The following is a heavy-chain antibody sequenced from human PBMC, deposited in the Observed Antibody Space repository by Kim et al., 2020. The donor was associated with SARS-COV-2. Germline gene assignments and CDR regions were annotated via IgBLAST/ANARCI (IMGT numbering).Heavy chain of an antibody. J-gene: IGHJ4*02. CDR2: ISAYNGNT. D-gene: IGHD1-26*01. V-gene: IGHV1-18*01. CDR3: ARDQYMVASVGAVDY. Sequence: ASVKVSCKASGYTFTSYGISWVRQAPGQGLEWMGWISAYNGNTNYAQKLQGRVTMTTDTSTSTAYMELRSLRSDDTAVYYCARDQYMVASVGAVDYWGQGTLVTVSS. CDR1: GYTFTSYG.